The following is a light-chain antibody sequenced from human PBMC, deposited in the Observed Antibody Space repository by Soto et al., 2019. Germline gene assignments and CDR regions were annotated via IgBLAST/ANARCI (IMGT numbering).Light chain of an antibody. J-gene: IGLJ2*01. CDR3: RSYAGSNNVI. V-gene: IGLV2-8*01. CDR2: EFR. CDR1: ANNIGGYNF. Sequence: QSALTQPPSASGSPGQSVTISCTGAANNIGGYNFVSWYQQHPGKAPKLIISEFRERPSGVPDRFSGSKSGNTASLTVSGLQAEDGADYYCRSYAGSNNVIFGGGTKVTVL.